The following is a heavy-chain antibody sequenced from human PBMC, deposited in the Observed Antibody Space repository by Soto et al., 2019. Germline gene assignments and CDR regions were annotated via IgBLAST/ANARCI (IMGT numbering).Heavy chain of an antibody. D-gene: IGHD2-21*01. CDR3: ARHYGVMIGRYFDY. Sequence: PSETLSLTCTVSGGSISSGGYYWSWIRQHPGKGLEWIGYIYYSGSTYYNPSLKSRVTISVDTSKNQFSLKLSSVTAADTAVYYCARHYGVMIGRYFDYWGQGTLVTVSS. CDR2: IYYSGST. J-gene: IGHJ4*02. V-gene: IGHV4-39*01. CDR1: GGSISSGGYY.